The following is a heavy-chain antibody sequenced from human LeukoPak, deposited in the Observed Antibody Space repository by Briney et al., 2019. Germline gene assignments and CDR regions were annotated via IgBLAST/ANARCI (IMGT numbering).Heavy chain of an antibody. CDR1: GFPFSTYT. CDR2: ISGSETST. D-gene: IGHD1-26*01. J-gene: IGHJ4*02. Sequence: GGSLRLSCAASGFPFSTYTMSWVRQAPGKGVEWVSAISGSETSTYYADSVKGRFTISRDTSKNTLYLQMNSLRAEDTAVYYCAKGALLPAGHTRYFFDYWGQGTLVAVSS. V-gene: IGHV3-23*01. CDR3: AKGALLPAGHTRYFFDY.